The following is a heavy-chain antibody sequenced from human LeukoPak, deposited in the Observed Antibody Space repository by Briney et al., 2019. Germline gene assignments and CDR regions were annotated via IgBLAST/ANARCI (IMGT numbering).Heavy chain of an antibody. V-gene: IGHV4-59*01. CDR2: IYYSGST. D-gene: IGHD4-17*01. CDR1: GGSISSYY. J-gene: IGHJ5*02. Sequence: KPSETLSLTCTVCGGSISSYYWSWIRRAPGEAVVGIGYIYYSGSTNYNPSLKRRVTISVDPSQSQFSLKLRSVTAADTAVYYCARDKGDYGDYYWFDPWGQGTLVTVPS. CDR3: ARDKGDYGDYYWFDP.